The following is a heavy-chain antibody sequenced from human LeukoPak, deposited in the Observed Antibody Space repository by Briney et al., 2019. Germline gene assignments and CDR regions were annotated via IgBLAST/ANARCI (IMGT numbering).Heavy chain of an antibody. CDR1: GFTFTTFW. CDR2: INHDGSST. D-gene: IGHD3-16*01. J-gene: IGHJ4*02. CDR3: ATAPRGYFDY. Sequence: GGSLRLSCATSGFTFTTFWMHWVRQAPGKGLVWVSRINHDGSSTNYADSVKGRFTISRDNAKNSLYLQMNSLRAEDTAVYYCATAPRGYFDYWGQGTLVTVSS. V-gene: IGHV3-74*01.